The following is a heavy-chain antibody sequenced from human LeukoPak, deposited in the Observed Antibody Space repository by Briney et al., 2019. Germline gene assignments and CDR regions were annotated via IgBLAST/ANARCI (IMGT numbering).Heavy chain of an antibody. J-gene: IGHJ4*02. CDR3: ARQGAYCSGGSCYHQ. Sequence: PSETLSLTCAVYGGSFSGYYCSWIRQPPGKGLEWIGEINHSGSTNYNPSLKSRVTISVDTSKTQFSLKLSSVTAADTAVYYCARQGAYCSGGSCYHQWGQGTLVTVSS. CDR2: INHSGST. D-gene: IGHD2-15*01. CDR1: GGSFSGYY. V-gene: IGHV4-34*01.